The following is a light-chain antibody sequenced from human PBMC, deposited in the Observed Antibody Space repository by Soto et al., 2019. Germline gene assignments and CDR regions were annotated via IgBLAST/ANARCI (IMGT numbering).Light chain of an antibody. CDR1: QSIISY. CDR3: QQSYSTPRT. CDR2: AAS. J-gene: IGKJ1*01. V-gene: IGKV1-39*01. Sequence: IQMTQYPSSLYASVGDRVTITWRASQSIISYLNWYQQKPGKAPKLLIYAASSLQSGVPSRFSGSGSGTDFTLTISSLQPEDFATYYCQQSYSTPRTFGQGTKVDVK.